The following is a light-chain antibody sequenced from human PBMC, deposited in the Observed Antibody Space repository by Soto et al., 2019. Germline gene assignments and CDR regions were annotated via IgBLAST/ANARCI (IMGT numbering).Light chain of an antibody. Sequence: EIVLTQSPGTLSLSPGERATLSCRASQSVSSSYLAWYQQNPGQAPRLLIYGASSRATGIPDRFSGSGSGTDFTLTISGLEPEDFAVYYCQHYYSIPLTFGGGTKVEIK. CDR3: QHYYSIPLT. CDR2: GAS. J-gene: IGKJ4*01. V-gene: IGKV3-20*01. CDR1: QSVSSSY.